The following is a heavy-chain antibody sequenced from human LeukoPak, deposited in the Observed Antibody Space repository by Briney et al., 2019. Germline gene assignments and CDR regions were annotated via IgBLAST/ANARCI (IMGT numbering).Heavy chain of an antibody. Sequence: GESLKISRKGSGYTFTNYWIGWGRQMPGKGLEWMGITYPDDSETAFSPSFQGQVTISADKSINTAFLQWSSLKASDTAMYYCARSQDSSSDAFDVWGQGTMVTVSS. CDR3: ARSQDSSSDAFDV. CDR1: GYTFTNYW. CDR2: TYPDDSET. J-gene: IGHJ3*01. D-gene: IGHD6-13*01. V-gene: IGHV5-51*01.